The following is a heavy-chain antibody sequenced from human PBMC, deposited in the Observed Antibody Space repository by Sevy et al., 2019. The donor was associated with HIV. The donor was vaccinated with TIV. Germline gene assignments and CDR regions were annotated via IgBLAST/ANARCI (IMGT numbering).Heavy chain of an antibody. D-gene: IGHD6-19*01. Sequence: GGSLRLSCEASVFTFRSYAMSWVRQAPGKGLEWVSGIMGSGDNTYYADSVKGRFTVSRDNSKNTLYVQMNSLRAEDTAVYYCAKGVSWLVLGGYFDYWGQGTPVTVSS. V-gene: IGHV3-23*01. J-gene: IGHJ4*02. CDR2: IMGSGDNT. CDR3: AKGVSWLVLGGYFDY. CDR1: VFTFRSYA.